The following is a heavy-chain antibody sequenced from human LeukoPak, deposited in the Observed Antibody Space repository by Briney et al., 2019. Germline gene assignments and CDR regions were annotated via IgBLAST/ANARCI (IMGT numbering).Heavy chain of an antibody. CDR1: GYAFTSYG. J-gene: IGHJ4*02. CDR3: ARSYSGYDSSEPFDY. Sequence: ASVKVSCTASGYAFTSYGISWVRQAPGQGLEWMGWISAYNGNTNYAQKLQGRVTMTTDTSTSTAYMELRSLRSDDTAVYYCARSYSGYDSSEPFDYWGQGTLVTVSS. CDR2: ISAYNGNT. D-gene: IGHD5-12*01. V-gene: IGHV1-18*01.